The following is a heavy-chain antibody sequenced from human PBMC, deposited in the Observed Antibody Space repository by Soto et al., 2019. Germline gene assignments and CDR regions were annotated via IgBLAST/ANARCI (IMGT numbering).Heavy chain of an antibody. CDR2: IIPIFGTV. J-gene: IGHJ2*01. Sequence: QVQLVQSGAEVKKPGSSVKVSCKASGGTFSNSAISWVRQAPGQGLEWMGGIIPIFGTVNYAQKFQGRVTITADEPTNTAYMELSSLIPEDTPVFYGARENHRCPQVWYSHLAGRGTLVIVSS. CDR1: GGTFSNSA. CDR3: ARENHRCPQVWYSHL. V-gene: IGHV1-69*12.